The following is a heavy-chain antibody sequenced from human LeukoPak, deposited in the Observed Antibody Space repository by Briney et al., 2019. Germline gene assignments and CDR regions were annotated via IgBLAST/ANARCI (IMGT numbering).Heavy chain of an antibody. CDR1: GFTFSSYA. V-gene: IGHV3-64*01. D-gene: IGHD4-17*01. CDR3: ARVQGYGDYMGFGSY. Sequence: SGGSLRLSCAASGFTFSSYAMHWVRQAPGKGLEYVSAISSNGGSTYYANSVKGRFTISRDNSKNTLYLQMNSLRAEDTAVYYCARVQGYGDYMGFGSYWGQGTLVTVSS. J-gene: IGHJ4*02. CDR2: ISSNGGST.